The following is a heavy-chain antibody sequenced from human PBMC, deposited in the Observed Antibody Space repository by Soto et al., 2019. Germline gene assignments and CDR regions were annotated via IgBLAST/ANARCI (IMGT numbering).Heavy chain of an antibody. J-gene: IGHJ6*02. CDR1: GGSFSGYD. CDR3: ARFSGSYYYAMDV. D-gene: IGHD6-19*01. CDR2: INHSGVT. V-gene: IGHV4-34*01. Sequence: SETLSLTCAVYGGSFSGYDWSWIRQPPGKGLEWIGEINHSGVTNYKPSLKRRVTISVDTSKNQFSLQLKSVTAADTALYYCARFSGSYYYAMDVWGQGSTVTVSS.